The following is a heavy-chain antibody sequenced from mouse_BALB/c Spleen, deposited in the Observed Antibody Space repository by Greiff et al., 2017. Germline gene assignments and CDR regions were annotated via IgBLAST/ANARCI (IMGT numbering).Heavy chain of an antibody. CDR3: ARGHYGSRYYFDY. J-gene: IGHJ2*01. CDR1: GFTFSSYA. Sequence: EVQGVESGGGLVKPGGSLKLSCAASGFTFSSYAMSWVRQTPEKRLEWVASISSGGSTYYPDSVKGRFTISRDNARNILYLQMSSLRSEDTAMYYCARGHYGSRYYFDYWGQGTTLTVSS. CDR2: ISSGGST. D-gene: IGHD1-1*01. V-gene: IGHV5-6-5*01.